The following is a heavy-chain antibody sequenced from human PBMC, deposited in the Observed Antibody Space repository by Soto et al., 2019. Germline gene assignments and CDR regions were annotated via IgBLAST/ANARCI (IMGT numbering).Heavy chain of an antibody. CDR1: GFTVSRYD. J-gene: IGHJ4*02. D-gene: IGHD5-12*01. V-gene: IGHV3-53*01. Sequence: QLVESGGGLFQAGGSTRLSCLASGFTVSRYDMAWVRQAPGKGLEWASISQTGGATYYTDSAQGRFTISRDNSRNTVYLQMSSLRVEDTGVYSCVRVLYDSGVVDFWGQGSPITVS. CDR3: VRVLYDSGVVDF. CDR2: SQTGGAT.